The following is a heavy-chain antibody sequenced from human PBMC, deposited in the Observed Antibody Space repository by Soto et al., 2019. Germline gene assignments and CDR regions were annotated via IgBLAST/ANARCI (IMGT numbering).Heavy chain of an antibody. Sequence: PGPSLRLSCAASGFTFSSCAMGWVRQATGKGLEWVSDIIDSGGSTYYADSVKGRFTISRDNSKSTLYLQMNSLRAEDTALYYCTKGRSYYYYYGVDVWGQGTTVTVSS. V-gene: IGHV3-23*01. CDR2: IIDSGGST. CDR1: GFTFSSCA. CDR3: TKGRSYYYYYGVDV. J-gene: IGHJ6*02.